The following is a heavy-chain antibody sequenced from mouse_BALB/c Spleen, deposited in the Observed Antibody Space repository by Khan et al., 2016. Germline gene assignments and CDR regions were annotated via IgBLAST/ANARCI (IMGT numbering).Heavy chain of an antibody. Sequence: QIQLVQSGPELKKPGETAKISCKASGYTFTDYSMHWVKRTPGKGLKWMGWINTETGEPTYADDFKGRFAFSLETSASTGYLQITNLKNEDTATYYCARATLLRLLAYWGQGTLVAFAA. CDR1: GYTFTDYS. CDR2: INTETGEP. V-gene: IGHV9-2-1*01. D-gene: IGHD1-2*01. CDR3: ARATLLRLLAY. J-gene: IGHJ3*01.